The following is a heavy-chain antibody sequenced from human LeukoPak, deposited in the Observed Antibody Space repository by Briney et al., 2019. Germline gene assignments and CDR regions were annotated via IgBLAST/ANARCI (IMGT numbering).Heavy chain of an antibody. CDR2: IYYSGST. D-gene: IGHD6-19*01. CDR1: GGSISSSSYY. CDR3: ARLGPWGAVAPFDY. J-gene: IGHJ4*02. Sequence: SETLSLTCTVSGGSISSSSYYWGWIGQPPGKGLEWFGSIYYSGSTYYNASLKRRVNISVDTSKTRFSLKLSSVTAADTAVYYCARLGPWGAVAPFDYWGQGNLVTVSS. V-gene: IGHV4-39*01.